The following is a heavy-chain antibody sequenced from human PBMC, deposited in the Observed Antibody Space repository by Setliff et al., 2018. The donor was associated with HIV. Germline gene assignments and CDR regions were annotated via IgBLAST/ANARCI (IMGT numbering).Heavy chain of an antibody. CDR2: INHSGST. Sequence: SETLSLTCAVFGGSFTDIGGSFTDYYWIWIRQPPGKGLEWIGEINHSGSTHYNPSLKSRFTISVDTSKNQFSLKVNSVTAADTAVYYCARGARLLAASRDRWDYYYMGVWGKGTTVTVSS. J-gene: IGHJ6*03. CDR1: GGSFTDIGGSFTDYY. CDR3: ARGARLLAASRDRWDYYYMGV. V-gene: IGHV4-34*01. D-gene: IGHD1-26*01.